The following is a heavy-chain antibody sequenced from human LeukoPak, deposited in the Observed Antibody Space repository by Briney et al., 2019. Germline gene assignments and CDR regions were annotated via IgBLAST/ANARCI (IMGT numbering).Heavy chain of an antibody. Sequence: ASVKVSCKASGGTFSSYAVSWARQAPGQGLEWIGGIIPIFATPDYAQKFRGRVSITTDESTSTAYMELSSLRSEDTALYYCARGPLYYDLSTGYPPSEMYYFDYWGQGTLVTVSS. J-gene: IGHJ4*02. CDR1: GGTFSSYA. CDR3: ARGPLYYDLSTGYPPSEMYYFDY. CDR2: IIPIFATP. V-gene: IGHV1-69*05. D-gene: IGHD3-9*01.